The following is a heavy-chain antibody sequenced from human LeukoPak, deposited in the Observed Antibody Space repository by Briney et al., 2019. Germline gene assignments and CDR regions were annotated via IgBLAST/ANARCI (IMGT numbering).Heavy chain of an antibody. D-gene: IGHD6-25*01. Sequence: PGGYLRLSCVASGFTFSNYAMSWVRQAPGKGLEWVSGVTGSGGSTYYADSVKGRFTISRDNSKSTLYLQMNSLRDDDTAVYYCAKKRVDDRPPLHWGQGTLVTVSS. CDR2: VTGSGGST. CDR3: AKKRVDDRPPLH. J-gene: IGHJ4*02. CDR1: GFTFSNYA. V-gene: IGHV3-23*01.